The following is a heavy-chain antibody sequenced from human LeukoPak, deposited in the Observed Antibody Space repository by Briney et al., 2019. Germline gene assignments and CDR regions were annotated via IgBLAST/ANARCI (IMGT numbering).Heavy chain of an antibody. D-gene: IGHD3-9*01. CDR3: AANGESTDWHWNY. CDR2: LTASGETT. Sequence: GGSLRLSCAASGFTFSSYAMSRVRQAPGKGLEWVSALTASGETTYYADSVKGRFTISRDNSKNTLFLQMNSLRAEDTAVYYCAANGESTDWHWNYWGQGTLVTVSS. CDR1: GFTFSSYA. J-gene: IGHJ4*02. V-gene: IGHV3-23*01.